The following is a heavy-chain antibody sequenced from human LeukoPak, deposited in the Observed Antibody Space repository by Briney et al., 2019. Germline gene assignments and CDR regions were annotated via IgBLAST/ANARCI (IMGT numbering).Heavy chain of an antibody. CDR1: GFTFSDYY. CDR3: ARNVDTAMVKDWFDP. CDR2: ISSSGSTI. Sequence: PGGSLRLSCAASGFTFSDYYMSWIRQAPGKGLEWVSYISSSGSTIYYADSVKGRFTISRDNAKNSLYLQMNSLRAEDTAVYYRARNVDTAMVKDWFDPWGQGTLVTVSS. D-gene: IGHD5-18*01. V-gene: IGHV3-11*01. J-gene: IGHJ5*02.